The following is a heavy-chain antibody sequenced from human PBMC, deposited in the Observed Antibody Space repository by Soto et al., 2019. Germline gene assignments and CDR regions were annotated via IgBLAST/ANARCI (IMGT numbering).Heavy chain of an antibody. CDR3: ARGVKRGLDYFDY. CDR2: ISAYNGNT. D-gene: IGHD6-19*01. V-gene: IGHV1-18*01. J-gene: IGHJ4*02. Sequence: QVQLVQSGAEVKKPGASVKVSCKASGYTFTSYGISWVRQAPGQGIEWMGWISAYNGNTNYAQKLQGRVTMTTDTSTSTASMGLRSPSSDDPAVYYCARGVKRGLDYFDYWGQGTLVTVSS. CDR1: GYTFTSYG.